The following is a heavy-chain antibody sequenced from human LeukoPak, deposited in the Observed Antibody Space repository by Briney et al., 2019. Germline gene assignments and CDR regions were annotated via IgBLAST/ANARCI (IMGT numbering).Heavy chain of an antibody. J-gene: IGHJ6*03. CDR3: ARLGSVGYYNYQYMDI. CDR1: CGPFRGYY. V-gene: IGHV4-34*01. D-gene: IGHD3-10*01. Sequence: PSETLSLPCCVYCGPFRGYYWRWIPQPPGQGGEGIGEIYDFGYTNYDPSLRSPVTISVATSKNQFSLSLTSATAADTAVYFCARLGSVGYYNYQYMDIWGNGTTVTVSS. CDR2: IYDFGYT.